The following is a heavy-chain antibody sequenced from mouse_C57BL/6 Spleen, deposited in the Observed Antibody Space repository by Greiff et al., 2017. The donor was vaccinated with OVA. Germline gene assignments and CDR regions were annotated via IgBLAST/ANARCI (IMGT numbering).Heavy chain of an antibody. CDR1: GYAFSSYW. Sequence: QVQLQQSGAELVKPGASVKISCKASGYAFSSYWMNWVKQRPGKGLEWIGQIYPGDGDTNNNGKFKGKATLTADKSSSTAYMQLSSLTSEDSAVYFCARSADGYHQAWFAYWGQGTLVTVSA. V-gene: IGHV1-80*01. D-gene: IGHD2-3*01. J-gene: IGHJ3*01. CDR2: IYPGDGDT. CDR3: ARSADGYHQAWFAY.